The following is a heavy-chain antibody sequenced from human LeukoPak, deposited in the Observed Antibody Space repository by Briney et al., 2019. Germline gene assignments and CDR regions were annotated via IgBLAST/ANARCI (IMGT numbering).Heavy chain of an antibody. D-gene: IGHD5-12*01. Sequence: GESLKISCKGSGYSFPIYWIAWVRQMPGKGLEWMGIIYPSDSDTRYSPSFQGQVTISADMSISTAYLQWSSLKASDTAMYYCARPSNSGYDFWGQGALVTVSS. CDR3: ARPSNSGYDF. CDR1: GYSFPIYW. CDR2: IYPSDSDT. J-gene: IGHJ4*02. V-gene: IGHV5-51*01.